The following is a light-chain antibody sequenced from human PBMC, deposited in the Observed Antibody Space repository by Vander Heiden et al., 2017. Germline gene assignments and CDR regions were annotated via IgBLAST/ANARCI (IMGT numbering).Light chain of an antibody. CDR1: QSISNY. V-gene: IGKV1-39*01. CDR2: AAP. CDR3: QQSYSTPRT. J-gene: IGKJ1*01. Sequence: DIQMTHSPSSLSASVGDRVTITCRASQSISNYLNWYQQKPGKAPKLLIYAAPSLQSGVPSRFSGSGSGTDFTLTISSLQPEDFATYYCQQSYSTPRTFGQGTKVEVK.